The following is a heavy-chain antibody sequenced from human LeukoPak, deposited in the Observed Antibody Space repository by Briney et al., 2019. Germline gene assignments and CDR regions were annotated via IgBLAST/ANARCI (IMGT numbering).Heavy chain of an antibody. CDR2: INPNDGST. CDR3: VRAPRDSSTMLDY. V-gene: IGHV1-46*01. D-gene: IGHD6-13*01. Sequence: ASVKVSCKASGYTFTTYWIQWVRQAPGQGLEWVALINPNDGSTTYAHKFQGRVTMTRDTSTSTVYMDLSRLTSEDTAVYYCVRAPRDSSTMLDYWGQGPLVTVSS. J-gene: IGHJ4*02. CDR1: GYTFTTYW.